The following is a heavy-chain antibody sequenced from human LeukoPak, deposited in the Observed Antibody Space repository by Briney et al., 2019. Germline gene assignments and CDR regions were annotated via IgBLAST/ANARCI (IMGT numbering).Heavy chain of an antibody. J-gene: IGHJ4*02. CDR2: VSNDAYNR. Sequence: GSLRLSCAASGFTFSTYAMHWVRQAPGKGLEWVAVVSNDAYNRYYSDSVKGRLTISRDNSRNTLYLQMNSLRPEDTAVYYCARDFSGASRIDFWGQGALVSVSS. CDR3: ARDFSGASRIDF. D-gene: IGHD4/OR15-4a*01. V-gene: IGHV3-30-3*01. CDR1: GFTFSTYA.